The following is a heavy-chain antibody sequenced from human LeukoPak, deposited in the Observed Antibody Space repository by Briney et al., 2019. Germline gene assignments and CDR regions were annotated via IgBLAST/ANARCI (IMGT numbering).Heavy chain of an antibody. Sequence: KASETLSLTCAVSGYSISSGYYWGWIRQPPGKGLESIGSIYHSGSTYYNPSLKSRITISVDTSKNQFSLKLSSVTAADTAVYYCARRLGQYYYYMDVWGKGTTVTVSS. D-gene: IGHD7-27*01. CDR1: GYSISSGYY. V-gene: IGHV4-38-2*01. CDR3: ARRLGQYYYYMDV. J-gene: IGHJ6*03. CDR2: IYHSGST.